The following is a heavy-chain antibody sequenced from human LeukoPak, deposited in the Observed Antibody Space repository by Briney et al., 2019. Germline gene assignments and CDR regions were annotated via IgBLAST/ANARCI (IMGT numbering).Heavy chain of an antibody. CDR3: ARARTTRGFDY. CDR1: GFTFNGYG. CDR2: IWYDGSNK. J-gene: IGHJ4*02. V-gene: IGHV3-33*01. Sequence: PGRSLRLSCAASGFTFNGYGIHWVRQAPGKGLEWVAFIWYDGSNKYYADSVKGRFTISRDNSKNTLYLQMNSLRAEDTAVYYCARARTTRGFDYWGQGTLVTVSS. D-gene: IGHD4-17*01.